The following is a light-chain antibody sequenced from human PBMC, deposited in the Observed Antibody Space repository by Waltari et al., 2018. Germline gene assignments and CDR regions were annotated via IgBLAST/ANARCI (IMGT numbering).Light chain of an antibody. CDR2: WAS. J-gene: IGKJ1*01. V-gene: IGKV4-1*01. CDR1: QSVLYSSNNKND. CDR3: QQYYSTPWT. Sequence: DIVMTQYPDSLAVSLGERATINCKSSQSVLYSSNNKNDLAWYQQKPGQPPKLLIYWASTRESGVPDRFSGSGSGTDFTLTISSLQAEDVAVYYCQQYYSTPWTFGQGTKVEIK.